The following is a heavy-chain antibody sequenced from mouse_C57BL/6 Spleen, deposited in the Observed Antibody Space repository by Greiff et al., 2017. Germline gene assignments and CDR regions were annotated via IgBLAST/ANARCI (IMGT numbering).Heavy chain of an antibody. CDR2: IDPSDSYT. CDR1: GYTFTSYW. J-gene: IGHJ4*01. CDR3: ARSPYGYAMDY. V-gene: IGHV1-69*01. D-gene: IGHD1-1*01. Sequence: VQLQQSGAELVMPGASVKLSCKASGYTFTSYWMHWVKQRPGQGLEWIGEIDPSDSYTNYNQKFKGKSTLTVDKSSSTAYMQLSSLTSEDSAVYYCARSPYGYAMDYWGQGTSVTVSS.